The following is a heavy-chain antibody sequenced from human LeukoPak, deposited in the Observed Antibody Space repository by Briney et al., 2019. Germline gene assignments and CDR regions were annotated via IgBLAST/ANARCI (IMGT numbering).Heavy chain of an antibody. D-gene: IGHD2-15*01. CDR1: GDIVSSNSAA. Sequence: SQTLSLTCAISGDIVSSNSAAWNWFRQSPSRGLEWLGRTFCTSKWFNDYAVSVKSRITINPDTSKNQFSLKLSSVTAADTAVYFCARLQNYHGGAEGYYYFDYWGQGTLVTVSS. CDR2: TFCTSKWFN. V-gene: IGHV6-1*01. J-gene: IGHJ4*02. CDR3: ARLQNYHGGAEGYYYFDY.